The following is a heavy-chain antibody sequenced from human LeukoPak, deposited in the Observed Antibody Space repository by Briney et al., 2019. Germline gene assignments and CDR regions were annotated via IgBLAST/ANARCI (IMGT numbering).Heavy chain of an antibody. CDR3: ATSQDLFDTPDSSGYSHDAFDI. Sequence: ASVKVSCKASGYTFTSYDINWVRQATGQGLEWMGWMNPNSGNTGYAQKFQGRVTITRNTSISTAYMELSSLRSEDTAVYYCATSQDLFDTPDSSGYSHDAFDIWGQGTMVTVSS. D-gene: IGHD3-22*01. J-gene: IGHJ3*02. V-gene: IGHV1-8*03. CDR1: GYTFTSYD. CDR2: MNPNSGNT.